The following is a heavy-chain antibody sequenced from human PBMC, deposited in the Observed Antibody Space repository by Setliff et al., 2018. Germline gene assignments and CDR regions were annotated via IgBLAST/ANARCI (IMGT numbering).Heavy chain of an antibody. Sequence: GSLRLSCAASGFTFSSYAMSWVRQAPGKGLVWVSTITDSGSKILYVDSVKGRFTISRDNSKNSLYLQMDSLRPEDTAVYYCAKDRLFPRYWGLGTLVTVSS. J-gene: IGHJ4*02. CDR3: AKDRLFPRY. CDR2: ITDSGSKI. V-gene: IGHV3-23*01. CDR1: GFTFSSYA. D-gene: IGHD2-21*01.